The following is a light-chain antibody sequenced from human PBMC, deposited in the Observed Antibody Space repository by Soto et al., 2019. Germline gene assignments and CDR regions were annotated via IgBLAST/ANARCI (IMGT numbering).Light chain of an antibody. CDR3: QVWDSSSDHYV. V-gene: IGLV3-21*04. J-gene: IGLJ1*01. CDR1: NIGSKS. CDR2: YDS. Sequence: SYELTQPPSVSVAPGKTARITCGGNNIGSKSVHWYQQKPGQAPVLVIYYDSYRPSGIPERFSGSNSGNTATLTISRVEAGDEADYYCQVWDSSSDHYVFGTGTQLTVL.